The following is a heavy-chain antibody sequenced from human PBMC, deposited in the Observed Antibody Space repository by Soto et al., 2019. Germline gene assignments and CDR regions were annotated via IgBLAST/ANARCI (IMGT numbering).Heavy chain of an antibody. CDR3: AKDGGAVAGRPIDY. CDR1: GFTFSSYG. J-gene: IGHJ4*02. CDR2: ISYDGSNK. V-gene: IGHV3-30*18. Sequence: QVQLVESGGGVVQPGRSLRLSCAASGFTFSSYGMHWVRQAPGKGLEWVAVISYDGSNKYYADSVKGRFTISRDNSKNTLYLQRNSLRAEDTAVYYCAKDGGAVAGRPIDYWGQGTLVTVSS. D-gene: IGHD6-19*01.